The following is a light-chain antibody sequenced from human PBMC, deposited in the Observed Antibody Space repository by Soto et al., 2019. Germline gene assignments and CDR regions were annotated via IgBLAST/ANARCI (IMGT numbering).Light chain of an antibody. CDR2: SAS. V-gene: IGKV1-9*01. J-gene: IGKJ2*01. CDR1: KAIASF. CDR3: QQLNSYPYT. Sequence: DIQLTQSPSLLSASVGDRVTITCRASKAIASFLAWYQQKPGEAPKLLIFSASTLQSGVPSRFSGSRSGPEYTLTISSLQPEDFATYYCQQLNSYPYTFAQGTKLEI.